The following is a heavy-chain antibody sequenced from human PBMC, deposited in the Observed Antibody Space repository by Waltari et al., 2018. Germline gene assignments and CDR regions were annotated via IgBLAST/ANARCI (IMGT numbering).Heavy chain of an antibody. CDR2: ISGPALTT. V-gene: IGHV3-23*01. CDR3: AKAGGIAAAEFQFDF. D-gene: IGHD6-13*01. Sequence: EVQLLESGGGLVQPGGSLRLPFSASGFTFISYAMTWVRQGPGKGLEWVSIISGPALTTFYADSVKGRFSVSRDNSKNTLYLQINGLRADDTAVYYCAKAGGIAAAEFQFDFWGRGTLVTVSS. J-gene: IGHJ4*02. CDR1: GFTFISYA.